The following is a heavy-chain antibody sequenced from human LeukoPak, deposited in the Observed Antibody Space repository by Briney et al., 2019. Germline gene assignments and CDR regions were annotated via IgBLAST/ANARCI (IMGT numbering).Heavy chain of an antibody. D-gene: IGHD6-13*01. CDR2: IYHSGST. Sequence: SETLSLTCAVSGGSISSGGYSWSWIRQPPGKGLEWIGYIYHSGSTYYNPSLKSRVTISVDRSKIQFSLKLSSVTAADTAVYYCARESSSFNWFDPWGQGTLVTVSS. J-gene: IGHJ5*02. CDR3: ARESSSFNWFDP. CDR1: GGSISSGGYS. V-gene: IGHV4-30-2*01.